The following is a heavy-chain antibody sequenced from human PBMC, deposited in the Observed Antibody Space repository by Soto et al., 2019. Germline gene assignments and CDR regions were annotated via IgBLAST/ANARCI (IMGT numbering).Heavy chain of an antibody. J-gene: IGHJ6*03. CDR3: ARSNNWKPPRYMDV. CDR1: GGSISSYY. CDR2: IYYSGST. Sequence: QVQLQESGPGLVKPSETLSLTCTVSGGSISSYYWSWIRQPPGKGLEWIGYIYYSGSTTYNPSLNSRVTISVDTSKIQFSLQLSSVTAADTAVYYCARSNNWKPPRYMDVWGKGTTVTVSS. V-gene: IGHV4-59*01. D-gene: IGHD1-20*01.